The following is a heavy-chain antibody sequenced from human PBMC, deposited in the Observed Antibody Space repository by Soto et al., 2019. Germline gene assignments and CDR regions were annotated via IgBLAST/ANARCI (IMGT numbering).Heavy chain of an antibody. J-gene: IGHJ6*02. V-gene: IGHV3-7*01. CDR2: IKQDGSEK. D-gene: IGHD2-8*01. CDR3: ARGMVYDTADIIRYYYYGMDV. CDR1: GFNFSTHW. Sequence: GSLRLSWAVAGFNFSTHWMSWVGQAPGKGLEGVANIKQDGSEKYYVDSVKGRFTISRDNAKNSLYLLMKSLRAEDTAVYYCARGMVYDTADIIRYYYYGMDVWGQGTTVTVSS.